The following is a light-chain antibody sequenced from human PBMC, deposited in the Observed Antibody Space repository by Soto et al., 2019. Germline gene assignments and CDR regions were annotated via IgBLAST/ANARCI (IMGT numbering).Light chain of an antibody. V-gene: IGLV2-14*01. Sequence: QSALTQPASVSGSPGQPITISCAGTSSDIGYYNYVSWYQQHPGKAPKLMIYQVSHRPSGVSNRFSGSKSGYTASLTISGIQAEDEADYHCTSFTSSNTWVFGGGTKLTVL. J-gene: IGLJ3*02. CDR3: TSFTSSNTWV. CDR1: SSDIGYYNY. CDR2: QVS.